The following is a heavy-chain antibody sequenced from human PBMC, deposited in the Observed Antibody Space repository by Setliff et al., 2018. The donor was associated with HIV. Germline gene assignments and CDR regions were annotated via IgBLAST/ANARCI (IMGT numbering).Heavy chain of an antibody. CDR1: GGSISSSNW. D-gene: IGHD5-12*01. Sequence: LSLTCAVSGGSISSSNWWSWVRQPPGKGLEWIGEIYHSGSTNYNPSLKSRVTISVDTSKNQFSLKLSSVTAADTAVYYCARGPGATWADFDYWGQGTLVTVSS. V-gene: IGHV4-4*02. CDR3: ARGPGATWADFDY. J-gene: IGHJ4*02. CDR2: IYHSGST.